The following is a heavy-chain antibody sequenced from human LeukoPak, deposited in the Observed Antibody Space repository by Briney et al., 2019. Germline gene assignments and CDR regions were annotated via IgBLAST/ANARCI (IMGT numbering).Heavy chain of an antibody. CDR3: ARGPTSWYQLPNWFDP. CDR1: GFTFSSYG. Sequence: GGSLRLSCAASGFTFSSYGMHWVRQAPGKGLEWVAVIWYDGSNKYYADSVKGRFTISRDNSKNTLYLQMNSLRAEDTAVYYCARGPTSWYQLPNWFDPWGQGTLVTVSS. CDR2: IWYDGSNK. V-gene: IGHV3-33*08. D-gene: IGHD2-2*01. J-gene: IGHJ5*02.